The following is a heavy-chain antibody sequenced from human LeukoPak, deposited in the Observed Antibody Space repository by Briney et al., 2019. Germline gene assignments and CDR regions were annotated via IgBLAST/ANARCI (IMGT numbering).Heavy chain of an antibody. CDR1: GFTFSSYS. V-gene: IGHV3-21*01. D-gene: IGHD5-18*01. CDR2: ISSSSSYI. J-gene: IGHJ4*02. Sequence: GGSLRLSCAASGFTFSSYSKNWVRQAPGKGLEWVSSISSSSSYIYYADSVKGRFTISRDNAKNSLYLQMNSLRAEDTAVYYCARETGYSYGDPFDYWGQGTLVTVSS. CDR3: ARETGYSYGDPFDY.